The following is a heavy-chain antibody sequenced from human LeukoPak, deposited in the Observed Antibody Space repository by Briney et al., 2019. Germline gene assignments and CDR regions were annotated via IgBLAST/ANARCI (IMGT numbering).Heavy chain of an antibody. Sequence: SSETLSLTCAVYGGSFSGYYWSWIRQPPGKGLEWIGEINHSGSTNYNPSLKSRVTISVDTSKNQFSLKLSSVTAADTAVYYCARRANYGGNPIDYWGQGTLVTVSS. D-gene: IGHD4-23*01. CDR1: GGSFSGYY. CDR2: INHSGST. V-gene: IGHV4-34*01. J-gene: IGHJ4*02. CDR3: ARRANYGGNPIDY.